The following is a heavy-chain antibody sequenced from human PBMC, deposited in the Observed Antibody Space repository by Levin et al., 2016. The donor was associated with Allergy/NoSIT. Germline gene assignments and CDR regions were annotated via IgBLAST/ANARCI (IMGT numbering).Heavy chain of an antibody. J-gene: IGHJ4*02. CDR3: ARQKEAVPDNKTWAPGDYFDS. D-gene: IGHD6-19*01. V-gene: IGHV6-1*01. Sequence: SQTLSLTCAISGDSVSSKSAAWNWIRQSPSRGLEWLARTYYRSKWYSQYAPSVEGRITIDADTSKNHFSLQLSSVIPEDTGLYFCARQKEAVPDNKTWAPGDYFDSWGQGTVVTVSS. CDR1: GDSVSSKSAA. CDR2: TYYRSKWYS.